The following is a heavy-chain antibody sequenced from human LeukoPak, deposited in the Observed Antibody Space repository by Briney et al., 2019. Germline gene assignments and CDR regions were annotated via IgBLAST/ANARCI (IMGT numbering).Heavy chain of an antibody. D-gene: IGHD2-2*01. CDR2: IYHSGST. CDR1: GGSFSGYY. CDR3: ARTRLQYQLLFCAFDI. J-gene: IGHJ3*02. Sequence: TTSETLSLTCAVYGGSFSGYYWSWIRQPPGRGLEWIGSIYHSGSTYYNPSLKSRVTISVDTSKNQFSLKLSSVTAADTAVYYCARTRLQYQLLFCAFDIWGQGTMVTVSS. V-gene: IGHV4-34*01.